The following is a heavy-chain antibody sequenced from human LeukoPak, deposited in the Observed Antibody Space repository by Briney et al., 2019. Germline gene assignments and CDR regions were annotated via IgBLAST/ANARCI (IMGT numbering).Heavy chain of an antibody. J-gene: IGHJ3*02. CDR2: INPNSGGT. CDR3: ARALDSSDDAFDI. D-gene: IGHD3-22*01. V-gene: IGHV1-2*02. Sequence: ASVKVSCKASGYTFTGYYMHWVRQAPGQGLVWMGWINPNSGGTNYAQKFQGRVTMTRDTSISTAYMELSRLRSDDTAVYYCARALDSSDDAFDIWGQGTMVTVSS. CDR1: GYTFTGYY.